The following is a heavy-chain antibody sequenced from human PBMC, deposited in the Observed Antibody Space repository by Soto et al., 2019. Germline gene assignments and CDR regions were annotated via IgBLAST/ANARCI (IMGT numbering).Heavy chain of an antibody. J-gene: IGHJ4*02. CDR2: IYHSGST. D-gene: IGHD6-19*01. V-gene: IGHV4-4*02. CDR3: ARDVAVAGMRQKATDY. CDR1: GGSISSSNW. Sequence: QVQLQESGPGLVKPSGTLSLTCAVSGGSISSSNWWSWVRQPPGKGLEWIGEIYHSGSTNYNPSLKGQVTMSXXKXKXXFSLVLSSVTDADTAVYYCARDVAVAGMRQKATDYWGQGTLVTVSS.